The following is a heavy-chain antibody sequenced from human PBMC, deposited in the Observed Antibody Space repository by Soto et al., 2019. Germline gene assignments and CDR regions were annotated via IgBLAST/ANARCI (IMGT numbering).Heavy chain of an antibody. J-gene: IGHJ4*02. CDR2: ISGSGGST. CDR3: AKDNPHYYDSSGYSLFDY. CDR1: GFTFSSYA. D-gene: IGHD3-22*01. V-gene: IGHV3-23*01. Sequence: VQLLESGGGLVQPGGSLRLSCAASGFTFSSYAMSWVRQAPGKGLEWVSAISGSGGSTYYADSVKGRFTISRDNSKNTLYLQMNSLRAEDTAVYYCAKDNPHYYDSSGYSLFDYWGQGTLVTVSS.